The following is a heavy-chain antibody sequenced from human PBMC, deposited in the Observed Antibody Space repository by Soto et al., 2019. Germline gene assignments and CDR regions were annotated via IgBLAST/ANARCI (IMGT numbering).Heavy chain of an antibody. D-gene: IGHD3-10*01. J-gene: IGHJ3*02. CDR1: GFTFGSYW. V-gene: IGHV3-7*01. CDR2: INPGGRQK. CDR3: AKYGSGSYGAYALDI. Sequence: GGSLRLSCAASGFTFGSYWMSWVRQAPGKGLEWVANINPGGRQKNYVDSVKGRFSISRGDAEKSHHLQMNSLRVEDTAVYYCAKYGSGSYGAYALDIWGQGTMVTVSS.